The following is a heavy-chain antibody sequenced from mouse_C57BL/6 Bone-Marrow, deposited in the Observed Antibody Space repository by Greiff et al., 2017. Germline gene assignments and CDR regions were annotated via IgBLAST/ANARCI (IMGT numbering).Heavy chain of an antibody. D-gene: IGHD2-2*01. CDR3: ARWFLDV. CDR1: GYTFTSYG. V-gene: IGHV1-81*01. CDR2: IYPRSGNT. J-gene: IGHJ1*03. Sequence: QVQLQQSGAELARPGASVKLSCKASGYTFTSYGISWVKQRPGQGLEWIGEIYPRSGNTYYNEKFKGKATLTADKSSSTAYMGLRSLSSEDSAVYFCARWFLDVGGTGTTVTVST.